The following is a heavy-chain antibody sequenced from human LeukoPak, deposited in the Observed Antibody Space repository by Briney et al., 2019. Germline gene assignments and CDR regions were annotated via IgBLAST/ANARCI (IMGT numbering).Heavy chain of an antibody. CDR1: GGSISSYY. D-gene: IGHD2-15*01. Sequence: PSETLSLTCTVSGGSISSYYWSRIRQPPGKGLEWIGYIYYSGSTNYNPSLKSRVTISVDTSKNQFSLKLSSVTAADTAVYYCARSVYCSGGSCLYGMDVWGQGTTVTVSS. CDR2: IYYSGST. V-gene: IGHV4-59*08. CDR3: ARSVYCSGGSCLYGMDV. J-gene: IGHJ6*02.